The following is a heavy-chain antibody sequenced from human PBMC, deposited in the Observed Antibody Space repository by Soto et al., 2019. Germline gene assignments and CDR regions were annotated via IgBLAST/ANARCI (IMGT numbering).Heavy chain of an antibody. V-gene: IGHV3-23*01. Sequence: EVQLLESGGGLVQPGGSLRLSCAASGFTFSSYAMSWVRQAPGKGLEWVSAISGSGGSTYYADSVKGRFTISRDNSNNALYQQMHSRRPEDTAVYYGEKGAKGDIVVGVAPGGLFLLYYWGQGTLVTVSS. D-gene: IGHD2-15*01. J-gene: IGHJ4*02. CDR1: GFTFSSYA. CDR2: ISGSGGST. CDR3: EKGAKGDIVVGVAPGGLFLLYY.